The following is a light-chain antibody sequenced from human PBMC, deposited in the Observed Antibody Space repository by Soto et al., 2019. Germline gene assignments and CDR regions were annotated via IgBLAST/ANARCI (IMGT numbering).Light chain of an antibody. CDR1: SSNIGAGYD. CDR2: NNS. J-gene: IGLJ2*01. CDR3: QSYDSSLSGSVV. V-gene: IGLV1-40*01. Sequence: QSVLTQPPSVSGAPGQRVSISCTGSSSNIGAGYDVHWYQQLPGKAPQLLIYNNSNRPSGVPDRFSGSKSGTSASLAITGLQAEDEAHYYCQSYDSSLSGSVVFGGGTKLTVL.